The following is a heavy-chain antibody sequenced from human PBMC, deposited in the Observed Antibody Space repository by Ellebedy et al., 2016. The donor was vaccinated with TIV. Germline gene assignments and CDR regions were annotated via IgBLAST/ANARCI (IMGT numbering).Heavy chain of an antibody. CDR1: GGSIDSSSNY. CDR2: MYYSGTT. CDR3: ARWFGELLYVRWFDP. V-gene: IGHV4-39*01. Sequence: GSLRLSCTVSGGSIDSSSNYWGWIRQPPRTGLEWIGSMYYSGTTYYNPSLKSRVTISVDTSKSQFSLKLTSVTAADTAVYYCARWFGELLYVRWFDPWGQGTLVTVSS. J-gene: IGHJ5*02. D-gene: IGHD3-10*01.